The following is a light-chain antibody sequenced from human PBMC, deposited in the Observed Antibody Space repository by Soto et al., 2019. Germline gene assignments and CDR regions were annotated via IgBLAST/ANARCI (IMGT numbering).Light chain of an antibody. J-gene: IGKJ3*01. Sequence: EIVLTQSPDTLSLSPGERATLSCRASQNIYINSLAWYQQRPGQAPRLLICGGSTRATAVPDRFSGSGSGTDFALTISRLEPEDFAVYYCQQYGAPPLTFGPGTKVD. CDR2: GGS. CDR1: QNIYINS. CDR3: QQYGAPPLT. V-gene: IGKV3-20*01.